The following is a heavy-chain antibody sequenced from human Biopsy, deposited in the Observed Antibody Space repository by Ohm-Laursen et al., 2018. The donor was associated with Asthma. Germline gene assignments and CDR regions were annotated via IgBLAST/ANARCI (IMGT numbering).Heavy chain of an antibody. CDR2: IYSGGTS. V-gene: IGHV3-53*01. CDR1: GFTVSRDH. CDR3: ARADRYYYDSSGYTEWFDP. J-gene: IGHJ5*02. D-gene: IGHD3-22*01. Sequence: GSLRLSCAASGFTVSRDHMFWVRQAPGKGLEWVSVIYSGGTSDTADSARGRFTISRDFYKNTLYLQMDSLRAEDTAVYYCARADRYYYDSSGYTEWFDPWGQGTLVTVSS.